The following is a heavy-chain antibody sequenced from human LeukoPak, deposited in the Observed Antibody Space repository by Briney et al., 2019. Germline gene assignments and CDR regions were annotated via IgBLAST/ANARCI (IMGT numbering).Heavy chain of an antibody. J-gene: IGHJ4*02. CDR1: GFTVSSNY. Sequence: GGSLRLSCAASGFTVSSNYMSWVRQAPGKGLEWVSVIYSGGFTYYADSVKGRFTISRDNSKNTLYLQMNSLRAEDTAVYYCARAPRWSGYHNYFDYWGQGTLVTVSS. D-gene: IGHD3-3*01. CDR3: ARAPRWSGYHNYFDY. CDR2: IYSGGFT. V-gene: IGHV3-53*01.